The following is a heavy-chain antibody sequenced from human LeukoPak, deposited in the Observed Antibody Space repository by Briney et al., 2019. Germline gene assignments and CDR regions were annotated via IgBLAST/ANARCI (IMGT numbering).Heavy chain of an antibody. CDR1: GFTFSHYW. CDR2: IKQDGGEQ. D-gene: IGHD2-2*01. Sequence: PGGSLRLSCAASGFTFSHYWMTWVRQAPGKGLEWVANIKQDGGEQYYVDSVKGRFTTSRDNAKNSLYLQMNSLRVEDTAVYYCARDRCSSTSCFYDYWGQGTLVTVSS. CDR3: ARDRCSSTSCFYDY. J-gene: IGHJ4*02. V-gene: IGHV3-7*01.